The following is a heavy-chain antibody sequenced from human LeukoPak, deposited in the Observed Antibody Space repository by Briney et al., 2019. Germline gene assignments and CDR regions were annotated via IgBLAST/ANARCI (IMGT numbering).Heavy chain of an antibody. CDR3: ARDRSVATPFDY. D-gene: IGHD5-12*01. CDR2: ISSSGSTI. J-gene: IGHJ4*02. CDR1: GFTLRDYY. Sequence: GSLRLSCAGSGFTLRDYYMSWIRQAPGKGLEWLSYISSSGSTIYYTDSVKGRFTISRDNAKNSLFLQMSSLRAEDTAVYYCARDRSVATPFDYWGQGTLVTVSS. V-gene: IGHV3-11*01.